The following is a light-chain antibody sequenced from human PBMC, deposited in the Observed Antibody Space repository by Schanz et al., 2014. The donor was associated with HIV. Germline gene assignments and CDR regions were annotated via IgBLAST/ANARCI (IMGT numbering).Light chain of an antibody. J-gene: IGLJ3*02. Sequence: QSVLTQPPSASRSPGQSVTISCTGTSSDVGGYNHVSRYQQHPGKAPKLMIYEVIKRPSGVPDRFSGSKSGSTASLTVSGLQPEDEADYYCSSFAGSNIPWVFGGGTKLTVL. V-gene: IGLV2-8*01. CDR2: EVI. CDR3: SSFAGSNIPWV. CDR1: SSDVGGYNH.